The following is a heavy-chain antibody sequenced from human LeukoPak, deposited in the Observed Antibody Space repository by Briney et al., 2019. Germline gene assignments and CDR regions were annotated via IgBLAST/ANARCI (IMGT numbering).Heavy chain of an antibody. V-gene: IGHV1-69*13. J-gene: IGHJ6*02. CDR1: GGTFSSYA. CDR3: ARAGYSSSSRGGYYYYGMDV. D-gene: IGHD6-6*01. CDR2: IIPIFGTA. Sequence: SVKVSCKASGGTFSSYAISWVRQAPGQGPEWMGGIIPIFGTANYAQKFQGRVTITADESTSTAYMELSSLRSEDTAVYYCARAGYSSSSRGGYYYYGMDVWGQGTTVTVSS.